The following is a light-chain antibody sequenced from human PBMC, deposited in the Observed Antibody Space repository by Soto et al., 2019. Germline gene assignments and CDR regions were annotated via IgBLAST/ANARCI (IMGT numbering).Light chain of an antibody. CDR1: QSISSW. CDR3: QQYNSYCT. Sequence: DIQMTQSPSTLSASVGDRVTITCRASQSISSWLAWYQQKPGKAPKLLIYDAPSLESGVPSRFSGSGSGTEFTLTISSLQPDDFATYYCQQYNSYCTFXQGTKADIK. CDR2: DAP. J-gene: IGKJ1*01. V-gene: IGKV1-5*01.